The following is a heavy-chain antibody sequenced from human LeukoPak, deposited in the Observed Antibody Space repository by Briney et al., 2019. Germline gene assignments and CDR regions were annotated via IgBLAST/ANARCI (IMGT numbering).Heavy chain of an antibody. J-gene: IGHJ6*02. V-gene: IGHV6-1*01. CDR3: ARGKWNHYGMDV. D-gene: IGHD1-1*01. Sequence: SQTLSLTCAISGDSVSSNSAAWNWIRQSPSRGLGWLGRTYFGPTWYNDYGVSVQSRITINADTSKNQFSLQLNSVTPEDTAVYYCARGKWNHYGMDVWGQGTTVTVSS. CDR1: GDSVSSNSAA. CDR2: TYFGPTWYN.